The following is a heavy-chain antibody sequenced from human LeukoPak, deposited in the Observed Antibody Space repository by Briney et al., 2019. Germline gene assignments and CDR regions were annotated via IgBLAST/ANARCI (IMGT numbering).Heavy chain of an antibody. CDR1: GFTFSNYN. J-gene: IGHJ6*03. D-gene: IGHD3-9*01. V-gene: IGHV3-21*01. Sequence: GGSLRLSCAASGFTFSNYNMNWVRQAPGKAMEWVSSITSSGTYIFYADSVKGRFTISRDNARNSLYLQMNSLRAEDTAVYFCAKDSSSDWLLDGAYYMDVWGKGTTVTVSS. CDR3: AKDSSSDWLLDGAYYMDV. CDR2: ITSSGTYI.